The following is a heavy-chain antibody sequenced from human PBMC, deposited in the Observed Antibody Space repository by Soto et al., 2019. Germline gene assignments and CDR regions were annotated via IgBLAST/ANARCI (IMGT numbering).Heavy chain of an antibody. CDR1: GGTFSSYA. CDR3: ARPKMATINGNYDGMDV. Sequence: QVQLVQSGAEVKKPGSSVKVSCKASGGTFSSYAISWVRQAPGQGLEWMGGIIPIFGTANYAQKFQGRVTITADKSTSTAYMELSSLRSVDTAVYYCARPKMATINGNYDGMDVWGQGTTVTVSS. CDR2: IIPIFGTA. D-gene: IGHD5-12*01. V-gene: IGHV1-69*06. J-gene: IGHJ6*02.